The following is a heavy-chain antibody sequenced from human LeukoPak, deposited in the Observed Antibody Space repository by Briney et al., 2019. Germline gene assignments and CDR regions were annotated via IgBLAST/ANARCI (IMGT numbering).Heavy chain of an antibody. Sequence: SETLSLTCTVSGGSISSSSYYWGWIRQPPGKGLEWIGSIYYSGSTYYNPSLKSRVTISVDTSKNQFSLKLSSVTAADTAVYYCARYIGFGELPQDYFGYWGQGTLVTVSS. CDR2: IYYSGST. CDR1: GGSISSSSYY. J-gene: IGHJ4*02. D-gene: IGHD3-10*01. CDR3: ARYIGFGELPQDYFGY. V-gene: IGHV4-39*07.